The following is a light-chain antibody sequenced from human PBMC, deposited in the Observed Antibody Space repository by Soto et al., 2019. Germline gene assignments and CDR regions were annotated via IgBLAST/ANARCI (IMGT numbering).Light chain of an antibody. V-gene: IGKV3-11*01. CDR3: QKRSNWPPLT. CDR2: DAS. J-gene: IGKJ4*01. CDR1: QSVSSY. Sequence: EVVLTQSPATLSLSPGERATLSCRASQSVSSYLAWYQQKPGPAPRLLIYDASNRATGVPARFSGSGSGTDFTRTISTLEPEDFAVDDWQKRSNWPPLTFGGGTKVEIK.